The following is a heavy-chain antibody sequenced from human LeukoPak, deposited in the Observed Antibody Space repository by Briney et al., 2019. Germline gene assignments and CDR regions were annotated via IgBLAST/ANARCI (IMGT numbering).Heavy chain of an antibody. Sequence: PSETLFLTCSVSDYPISSGYFWGWIRQPPGEGLEWIATNCHSGRNYFNPSHKSRVIVSIDAYKNQFSLNLTSVTAADTAVYFCAREHCAGGYCYFLDYWGQGTLVTVSS. D-gene: IGHD2/OR15-2a*01. CDR2: NCHSGRN. CDR1: DYPISSGYF. V-gene: IGHV4-38-2*02. J-gene: IGHJ4*02. CDR3: AREHCAGGYCYFLDY.